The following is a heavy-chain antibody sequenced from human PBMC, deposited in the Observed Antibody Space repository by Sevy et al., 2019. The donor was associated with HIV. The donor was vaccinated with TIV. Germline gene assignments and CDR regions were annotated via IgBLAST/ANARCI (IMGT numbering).Heavy chain of an antibody. Sequence: GGSLRLSCAASGFTFSNYAMNWVRQAPGKGLEWVLGISGSGGSGDKTNYADSVKGRFTIFRDDSKNSLYLQLNSLTAEDTAIYYCARKYDSNGYFDYWGQGTLVTVSS. D-gene: IGHD3-22*01. CDR3: ARKYDSNGYFDY. V-gene: IGHV3-23*01. CDR1: GFTFSNYA. J-gene: IGHJ4*02. CDR2: ISGSGGSGDKT.